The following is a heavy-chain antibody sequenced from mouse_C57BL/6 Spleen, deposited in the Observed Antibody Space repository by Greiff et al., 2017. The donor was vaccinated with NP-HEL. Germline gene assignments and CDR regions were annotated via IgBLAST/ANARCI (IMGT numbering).Heavy chain of an antibody. Sequence: EVQRVESGGGLVKPGGSLKLSCAASGFTFSSYAMSWVRQTPEKRLEWVATISDGGSYTYYPDNVKGRFTISRDNAKNNLYLQMSHLKSEDTAMYYCARSTMVTYYFDYWGQGTTLTVSS. J-gene: IGHJ2*01. CDR3: ARSTMVTYYFDY. CDR1: GFTFSSYA. D-gene: IGHD2-2*01. CDR2: ISDGGSYT. V-gene: IGHV5-4*01.